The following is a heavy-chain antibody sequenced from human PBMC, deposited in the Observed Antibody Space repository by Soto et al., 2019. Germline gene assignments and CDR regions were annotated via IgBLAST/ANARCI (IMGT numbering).Heavy chain of an antibody. J-gene: IGHJ5*02. CDR1: GYTFTSYA. CDR2: INAGNGNT. CDR3: ARDPEGLLWFGELSLWGWFDP. D-gene: IGHD3-10*01. V-gene: IGHV1-3*01. Sequence: QVQLVQSGAEVKKPGASVKVSCKASGYTFTSYAMHWVRQAPGQRLEWMGWINAGNGNTKYSQKFQGRVTITRDTSASTAYMELSSLRSEDTAVYYCARDPEGLLWFGELSLWGWFDPWGQGTLVTVSS.